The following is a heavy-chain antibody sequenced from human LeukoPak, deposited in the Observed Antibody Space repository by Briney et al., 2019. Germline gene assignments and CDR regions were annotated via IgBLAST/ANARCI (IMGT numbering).Heavy chain of an antibody. Sequence: PGGSLRLSCAASGFTFSNFAMTWVRQAPGKGLEWVSSIVGSSSTYYADSVKGRFTISRDNSKNTLYLQMNSLRAEDTAVYYCARDYDILTGYCPGDYWGQGTLVTVSS. CDR3: ARDYDILTGYCPGDY. D-gene: IGHD3-9*01. CDR2: IVGSSST. V-gene: IGHV3-69-1*01. CDR1: GFTFSNFA. J-gene: IGHJ4*02.